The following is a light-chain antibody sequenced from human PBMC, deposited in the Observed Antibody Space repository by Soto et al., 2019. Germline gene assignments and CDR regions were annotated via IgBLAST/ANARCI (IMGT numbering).Light chain of an antibody. CDR2: GNS. CDR3: SSYTSSSTLYV. CDR1: SSNIGAGYD. Sequence: QSVLTQPPSVSGAPGQRVTISCTGSSSNIGAGYDVHWYQQLPGTAPKLLIYGNSNRPSGVPDRFSGSKSGTTASLTITGFQDEDEADYYCSSYTSSSTLYVFGTGTKVTVL. J-gene: IGLJ1*01. V-gene: IGLV1-40*01.